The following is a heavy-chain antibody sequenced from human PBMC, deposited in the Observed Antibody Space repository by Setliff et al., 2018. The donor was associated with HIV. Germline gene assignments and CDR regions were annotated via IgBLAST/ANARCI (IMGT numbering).Heavy chain of an antibody. CDR3: ARELYREWDY. Sequence: QSGGSLRLSCAASGFTVSSNYMSWVRQAPGKGLEWVSVIYGGGTTHYADSVKGRFTISRDNSKNTVYLQMNRLRVEDTAVYYCARELYREWDYWGQGTLVTVSS. CDR2: IYGGGTT. J-gene: IGHJ4*02. V-gene: IGHV3-66*02. CDR1: GFTVSSNY. D-gene: IGHD3-10*01.